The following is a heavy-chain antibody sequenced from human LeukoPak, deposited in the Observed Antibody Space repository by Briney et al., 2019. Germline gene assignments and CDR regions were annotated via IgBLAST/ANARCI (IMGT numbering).Heavy chain of an antibody. J-gene: IGHJ4*02. V-gene: IGHV3-9*01. CDR3: EKDGYYGSGSYSPAYFDY. CDR2: ICWNSGSI. CDR1: GFTFYDYA. D-gene: IGHD3-10*01. Sequence: GRFLRLSCAASGFTFYDYAMHWVRQAPGKGLEWVSGICWNSGSIGYADSVKGRFTISRDNAKNSLYLQMNSLRAEDTALYYCEKDGYYGSGSYSPAYFDYWGQGTLVTVSS.